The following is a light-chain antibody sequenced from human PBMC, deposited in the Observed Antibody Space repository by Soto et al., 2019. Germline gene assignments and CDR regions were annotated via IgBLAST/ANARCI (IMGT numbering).Light chain of an antibody. J-gene: IGKJ5*01. CDR3: QQHNQWPIT. Sequence: AILMTQSASSLSASTGDRVTITCRASQGISSYLAWYQQKPGKAPKLLIYAASTLQSGVPSRFSGSGYGTDFNLTISCLQSEDSAVYYCQQHNQWPITFGQGTRLEIK. V-gene: IGKV1-8*01. CDR1: QGISSY. CDR2: AAS.